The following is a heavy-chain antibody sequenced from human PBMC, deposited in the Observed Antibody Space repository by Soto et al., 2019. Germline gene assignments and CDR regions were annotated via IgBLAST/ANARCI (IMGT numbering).Heavy chain of an antibody. CDR1: GYTFTSYG. D-gene: IGHD3-22*01. CDR2: ISAYNGNT. J-gene: IGHJ6*02. CDR3: ARDNYYARSGYRYGMDA. V-gene: IGHV1-18*01. Sequence: QVQRVQSGAEVKKPGASVKVSCKAAGYTFTSYGISWVRQAPGQGLEWMGWISAYNGNTNYAQKLQGRVTMTTDTSTSTAYMELRSLSSDDTAVYYCARDNYYARSGYRYGMDAWGQGTTVTVSS.